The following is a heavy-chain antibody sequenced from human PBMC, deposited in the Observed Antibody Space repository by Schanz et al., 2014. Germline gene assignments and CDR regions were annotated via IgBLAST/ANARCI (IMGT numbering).Heavy chain of an antibody. Sequence: EVQLVESGGGLIQPGGSLRLSCAVSGFTVNTNYMSWVRQAPGKGLEWISSMYINSGSTQYADSVKGRFIISRDNSKNTLYLQMNSLRAEDTALYYCAKDSRGSSFDMDVWGQGTTVTVSS. V-gene: IGHV3-53*01. J-gene: IGHJ6*02. CDR1: GFTVNTNY. CDR2: MYINSGST. D-gene: IGHD1-26*01. CDR3: AKDSRGSSFDMDV.